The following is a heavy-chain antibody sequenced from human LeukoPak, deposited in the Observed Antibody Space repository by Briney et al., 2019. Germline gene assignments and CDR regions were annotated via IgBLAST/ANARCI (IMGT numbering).Heavy chain of an antibody. D-gene: IGHD2-2*01. J-gene: IGHJ5*02. CDR3: ASTSCYDEGATAANWFDP. CDR2: INHSGST. V-gene: IGHV4-34*01. CDR1: GGSFNGYY. Sequence: SETLSLTCAVYGGSFNGYYWSWIRQPPGKGLEWIGEINHSGSTNYNPSLKSRVTISVDTSKNQFSLKLSSVTAADTAVYYCASTSCYDEGATAANWFDPWGQGTLVTVSS.